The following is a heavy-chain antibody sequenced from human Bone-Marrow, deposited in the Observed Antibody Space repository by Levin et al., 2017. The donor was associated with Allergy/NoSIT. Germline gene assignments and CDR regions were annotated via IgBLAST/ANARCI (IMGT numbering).Heavy chain of an antibody. CDR1: GYRFTGYY. CDR3: AREVYTDAFDI. V-gene: IGHV1-2*02. Sequence: PAASVKVSCMASGYRFTGYYIHWVRQAPGQGLEWIGWINPNSGGTNYAQNFQTRVSMTRDTSISTVYMELTRLTSDDTAVYYCAREVYTDAFDIWGQGTMVTVS. D-gene: IGHD3-16*01. J-gene: IGHJ3*02. CDR2: INPNSGGT.